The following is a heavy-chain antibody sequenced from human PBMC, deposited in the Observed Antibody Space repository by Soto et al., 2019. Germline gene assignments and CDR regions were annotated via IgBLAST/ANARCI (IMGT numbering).Heavy chain of an antibody. Sequence: EVQLVESGGGLVQPGGSLRLSCADSGFTFSSYWMHWVRQVPGKGLVWVSRINSDGSSTTYADSVKGRFTISRDNAENTLYLEMNSLRAQDTAVYYCAIDSFTVLAWCQGALVTVSS. V-gene: IGHV3-74*01. D-gene: IGHD4-17*01. J-gene: IGHJ5*02. CDR2: INSDGSST. CDR3: AIDSFTVLA. CDR1: GFTFSSYW.